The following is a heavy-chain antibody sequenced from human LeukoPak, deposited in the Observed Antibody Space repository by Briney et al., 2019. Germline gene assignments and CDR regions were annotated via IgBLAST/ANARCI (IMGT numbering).Heavy chain of an antibody. Sequence: PGGSLRLSCAASGFTFRSYDMSWVRQAPGKGLEWVSAISGGSTYYADYVKGRFTISRDNSKNTLYLQMNSLRAEDTAVYYCAKVTWARIAAQRDDYWGQGTLVTVSS. J-gene: IGHJ4*02. CDR3: AKVTWARIAAQRDDY. D-gene: IGHD6-6*01. CDR1: GFTFRSYD. CDR2: ISGGST. V-gene: IGHV3-23*01.